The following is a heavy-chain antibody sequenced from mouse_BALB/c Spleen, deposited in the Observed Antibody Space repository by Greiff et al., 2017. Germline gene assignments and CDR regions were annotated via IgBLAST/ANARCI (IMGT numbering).Heavy chain of an antibody. D-gene: IGHD1-1*01. J-gene: IGHJ1*01. V-gene: IGHV5-12-2*01. CDR2: ISNGGGST. CDR3: ARHYYGSSWYFDV. Sequence: EVMLVESGGGLVQHGGSLKLSCAASGFTFSSYTMSWVRQTPEKRLEWVAYISNGGGSTYYPDTVKGRFTISRDNAKNTLYLQMSSLKSEDTAMYYCARHYYGSSWYFDVWGAGTTVTVSS. CDR1: GFTFSSYT.